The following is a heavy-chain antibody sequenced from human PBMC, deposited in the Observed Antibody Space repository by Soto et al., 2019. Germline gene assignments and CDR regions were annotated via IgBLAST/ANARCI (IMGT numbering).Heavy chain of an antibody. CDR2: INAGNGNT. J-gene: IGHJ6*03. CDR1: GYTFTSYA. Sequence: GASVKVSCKASGYTFTSYAMHWVRQAPGQRLEWMGWINAGNGNTKYSQKFQGRVTITRDTSASTAYMELSSLRSEDTAVYYCARGTMVRGIGDYYYYMDVWGKGTTVNVSS. D-gene: IGHD3-10*01. V-gene: IGHV1-3*01. CDR3: ARGTMVRGIGDYYYYMDV.